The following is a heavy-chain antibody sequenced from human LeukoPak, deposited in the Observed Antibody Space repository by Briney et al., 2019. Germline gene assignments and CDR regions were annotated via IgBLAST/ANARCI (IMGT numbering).Heavy chain of an antibody. CDR2: TNWDGTNT. Sequence: GGSLRLSCVASGFTFDDYAMHWVRQAPGKGLEWVCLTNWDGTNTFCAGSVKGRFTISRDNNKTSLFLQMNSLRSEDTALYYCAKDNIRIVVADTIDYWGQGTLVTVSS. CDR1: GFTFDDYA. CDR3: AKDNIRIVVADTIDY. D-gene: IGHD6-19*01. V-gene: IGHV3-43D*03. J-gene: IGHJ4*02.